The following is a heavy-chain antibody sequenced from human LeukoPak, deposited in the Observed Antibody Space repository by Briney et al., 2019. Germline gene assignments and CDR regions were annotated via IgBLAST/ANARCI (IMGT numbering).Heavy chain of an antibody. CDR2: IYYSGDS. D-gene: IGHD3-22*01. V-gene: IGHV4-59*01. CDR3: ARGPTPYDSRGHW. J-gene: IGHJ4*02. Sequence: SSETLSLTCTVSGDSINTYYWSWIRQPPGKGLEWIGYIYYSGDSNYNPALKSRVIMSIDMAKNQFSLNLNPVTPAGTAVDFFARGPTPYDSRGHWWGQGALVTVSS. CDR1: GDSINTYY.